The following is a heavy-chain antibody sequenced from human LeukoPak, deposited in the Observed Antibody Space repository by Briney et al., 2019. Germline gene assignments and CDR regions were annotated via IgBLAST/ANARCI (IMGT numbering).Heavy chain of an antibody. CDR1: GGSISSGGYS. Sequence: SQTLSLTCAVSGGSISSGGYSWSWIRQPPGKGLEWIGYIYHSGSTYYNPSLKSRVTISVDRSKNQFSLKLTSVTAADTAVYYCARAHYDFWSGNTVPPNWFDPWGQGTLVTVSS. CDR2: IYHSGST. CDR3: ARAHYDFWSGNTVPPNWFDP. V-gene: IGHV4-30-2*01. J-gene: IGHJ5*02. D-gene: IGHD3-3*01.